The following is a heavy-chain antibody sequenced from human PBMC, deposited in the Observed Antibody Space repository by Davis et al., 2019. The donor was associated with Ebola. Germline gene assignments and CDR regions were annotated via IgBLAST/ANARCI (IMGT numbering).Heavy chain of an antibody. V-gene: IGHV4-61*01. J-gene: IGHJ4*02. CDR2: IYYSRST. CDR3: LGERYGEPFDY. CDR1: GASVNSGSYY. D-gene: IGHD4-17*01. Sequence: PSETLSLTCSVSGASVNSGSYYWTWIRQPPGKGLEWVANIYYSRSTHYNPSLKSRVTISVDTSKNQVSLKLSSVTAADTAVYYCLGERYGEPFDYWGQGTLVTVSS.